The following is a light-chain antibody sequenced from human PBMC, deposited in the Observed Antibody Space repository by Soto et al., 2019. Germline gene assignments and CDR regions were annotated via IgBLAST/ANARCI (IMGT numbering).Light chain of an antibody. V-gene: IGLV2-14*03. Sequence: QSVLTQPASVSGSPGQSIAISCTGVRTDVADGYDYVSWYQQHPGQAPQLIIYDVSNRPSGVSDRFSGSKSGNTASLTISGLQAVDEAEYSCTSYTSSTPIYVSGTGSKVT. CDR1: RTDVADGYDY. CDR3: TSYTSSTPIYV. J-gene: IGLJ1*01. CDR2: DVS.